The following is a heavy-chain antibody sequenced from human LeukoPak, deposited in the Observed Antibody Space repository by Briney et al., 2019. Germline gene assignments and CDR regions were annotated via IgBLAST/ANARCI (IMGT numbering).Heavy chain of an antibody. Sequence: PGGSLRLSCAASGFTFSSYGMHWVRQAPGKGLEWVAVISYDGSNKYYADSVKGRFTISRDNSKNTLYLQMNSLRAEDTAVYYCAKDELWGLVDTATSRGWYYFDYWGQGTLVTVSS. CDR3: AKDELWGLVDTATSRGWYYFDY. CDR1: GFTFSSYG. CDR2: ISYDGSNK. D-gene: IGHD5-18*01. J-gene: IGHJ4*02. V-gene: IGHV3-30*18.